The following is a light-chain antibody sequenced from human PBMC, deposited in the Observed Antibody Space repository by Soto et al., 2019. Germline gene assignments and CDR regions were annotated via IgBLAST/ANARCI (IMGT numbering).Light chain of an antibody. CDR3: QQYNNWPWT. V-gene: IGKV3-15*01. J-gene: IGKJ1*01. CDR2: GAS. Sequence: EIVLRQSPGALSLSPGERATLSCRASQSISDTLAWYQQKPGQAPRLLIYGASARATGFPARFSGSGSGTDFTLTISSLQSEDFAVYYCQQYNNWPWTFGQGTKVDIK. CDR1: QSISDT.